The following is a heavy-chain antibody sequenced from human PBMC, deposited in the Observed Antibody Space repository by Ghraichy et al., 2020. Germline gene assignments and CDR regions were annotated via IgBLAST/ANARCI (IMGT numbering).Heavy chain of an antibody. CDR1: GFTFSTYS. CDR3: ARTRFCDYKACFGIDV. V-gene: IGHV3-21*01. J-gene: IGHJ6*02. D-gene: IGHD3-10*01. Sequence: GGPLRLSCAASGFTFSTYSMNWVRQAPGKGLEWVSSLSYDSTYIYYADSLKGRFTISRDNAQNSLYLQMNSLRAEDTAVYYCARTRFCDYKACFGIDVWGQGTTVTVSS. CDR2: LSYDSTYI.